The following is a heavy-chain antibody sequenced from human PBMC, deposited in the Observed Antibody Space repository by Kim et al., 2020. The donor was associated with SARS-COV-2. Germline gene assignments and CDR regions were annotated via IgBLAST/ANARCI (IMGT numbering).Heavy chain of an antibody. D-gene: IGHD3-9*01. CDR2: INHSGST. V-gene: IGHV4-34*01. CDR1: GGSFSGYY. Sequence: SETLSLTCAVYGGSFSGYYWSWIRQPPGKGLEWIGEINHSGSTNYNPSLKSRVTISVDTSKNQFSLKLSSVTAADTAVYYCATSYDILTGSLLKGIYYYGMDVWGQGTTVTVSS. J-gene: IGHJ6*02. CDR3: ATSYDILTGSLLKGIYYYGMDV.